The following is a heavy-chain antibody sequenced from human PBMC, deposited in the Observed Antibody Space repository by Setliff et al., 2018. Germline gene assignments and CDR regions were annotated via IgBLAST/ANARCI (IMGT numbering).Heavy chain of an antibody. D-gene: IGHD2-8*01. CDR2: INHNGGT. J-gene: IGHJ6*02. Sequence: PSETLSLTCAVYGGSFSGYYWSWIRQPPGRGLEWIGEINHNGGTNYNPSLKSRVTISIHTSKNQFSLNLSSVTAADTAVYYCARDRQYCTSLSCLNSYYYYYAMDFWGQGTTVTVSS. CDR1: GGSFSGYY. CDR3: ARDRQYCTSLSCLNSYYYYYAMDF. V-gene: IGHV4-34*01.